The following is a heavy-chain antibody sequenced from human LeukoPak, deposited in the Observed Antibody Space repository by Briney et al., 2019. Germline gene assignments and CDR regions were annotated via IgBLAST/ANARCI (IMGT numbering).Heavy chain of an antibody. CDR2: INHSGST. Sequence: PSETLSLTCAVYGGSFSGYYWSWIRQPPGKGLEWIGEINHSGSTNYNPSLKSRVTISVDTSKNQFSLKLSSVTAADTAVYYCARGRARGYCSGGSCYKALDYWGQGTLVTLSS. D-gene: IGHD2-15*01. V-gene: IGHV4-34*01. CDR1: GGSFSGYY. J-gene: IGHJ4*02. CDR3: ARGRARGYCSGGSCYKALDY.